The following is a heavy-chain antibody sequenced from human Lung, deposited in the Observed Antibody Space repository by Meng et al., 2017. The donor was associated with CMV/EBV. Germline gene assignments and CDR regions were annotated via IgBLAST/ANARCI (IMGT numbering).Heavy chain of an antibody. CDR3: ARVSRRGTAASYAMDV. J-gene: IGHJ6*02. CDR2: ISSSSTI. CDR1: GFTFSGYE. V-gene: IGHV3-48*03. Sequence: GGSLRLSCVASGFTFSGYEMNWFRQAPGKGLEWVSYISSSSTIYYLDSVKVRFTVSSDNAKNSLYLQMKSLRGADTAVYYCARVSRRGTAASYAMDVWGQGTTVTVPS. D-gene: IGHD6-13*01.